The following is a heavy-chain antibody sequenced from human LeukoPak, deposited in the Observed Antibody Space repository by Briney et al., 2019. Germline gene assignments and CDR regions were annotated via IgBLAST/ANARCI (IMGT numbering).Heavy chain of an antibody. D-gene: IGHD2-2*01. J-gene: IGHJ4*02. CDR3: ARDFPYCSSTSCYVR. CDR2: IYSSGST. CDR1: GGSISSYY. V-gene: IGHV4-59*01. Sequence: PLETLSLTCTVSGGSISSYYWSWIRQPPGKGLEWIGYIYSSGSTNYNPSLKSRVTISVDTSKNQFSLKLSSVTAADTAVYYCARDFPYCSSTSCYVRWGQGTLVTVSS.